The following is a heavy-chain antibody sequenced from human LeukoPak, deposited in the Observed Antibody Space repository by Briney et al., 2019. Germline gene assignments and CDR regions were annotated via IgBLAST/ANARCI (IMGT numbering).Heavy chain of an antibody. CDR2: IIPIFGTA. J-gene: IGHJ4*02. CDR1: GGTFSSYA. D-gene: IGHD5-18*01. Sequence: SVKVSRKASGGTFSSYAISWVRQAPGQGLEWMGRIIPIFGTANYAQKFQGRVTITTDESTSTAYMELSSLRSEDTAVYYCASRGYSYGIFDYWGQGTLVTVSS. CDR3: ASRGYSYGIFDY. V-gene: IGHV1-69*05.